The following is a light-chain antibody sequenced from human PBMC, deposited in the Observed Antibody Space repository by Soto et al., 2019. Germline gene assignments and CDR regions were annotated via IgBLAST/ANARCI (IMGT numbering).Light chain of an antibody. Sequence: VMTQSPGTLSLSPGERATLSCRASQNIKSSSLAWYQQKAGQAPRLLIYGASTRATGIPDRFSGSGSGTEFTLTISSLQSEDFAVYYCQQYNSWPPITFGQGTRLEI. CDR1: QNIKSSS. J-gene: IGKJ5*01. V-gene: IGKV3-15*01. CDR3: QQYNSWPPIT. CDR2: GAS.